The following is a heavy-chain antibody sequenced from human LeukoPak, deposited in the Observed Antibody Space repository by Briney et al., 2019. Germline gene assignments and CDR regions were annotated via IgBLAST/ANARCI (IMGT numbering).Heavy chain of an antibody. D-gene: IGHD1-26*01. CDR2: ISGSGAST. CDR1: GFTLSTNA. V-gene: IGHV3-23*01. Sequence: PGGSLRLSCLTSGFTLSTNAMSWVRQAPGKGLEWISGISGSGASTYYADSVKGRFTISRDNSKNTLYLHMNCLRAEDTAVYYCAKGGSPPVELVREFDYWGQGTQVTVSS. CDR3: AKGGSPPVELVREFDY. J-gene: IGHJ4*02.